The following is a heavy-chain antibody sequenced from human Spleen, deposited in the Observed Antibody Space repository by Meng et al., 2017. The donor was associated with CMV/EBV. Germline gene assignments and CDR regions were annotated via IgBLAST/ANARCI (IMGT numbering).Heavy chain of an antibody. V-gene: IGHV1-46*01. CDR2: INPSGGST. Sequence: ASVKVSCKASGYTFTTSYLHWVRLVPGQGLEWMGIINPSGGSTTYAQNFQGRVTMTRDTSTSRVYMELSSLGSEDTAVYYCARRGVNDGFDMWGQGTMVTVSS. J-gene: IGHJ3*02. CDR1: GYTFTTSY. CDR3: ARRGVNDGFDM. D-gene: IGHD3-10*01.